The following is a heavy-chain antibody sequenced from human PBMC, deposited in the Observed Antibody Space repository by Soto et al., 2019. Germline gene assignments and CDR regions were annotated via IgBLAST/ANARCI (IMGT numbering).Heavy chain of an antibody. V-gene: IGHV3-64*01. CDR3: VRRVSGNYDY. Sequence: EVQLAESGGGMVQPGGSLRLSCVASGFTFSSYDMHWVRQAPGKGLEYVSSISSNGGTPYYGNSVKGRFTISRDKSTNILYLQMCSLRAEDMAVYYCVRRVSGNYDYWGQGTLVTVSS. CDR1: GFTFSSYD. J-gene: IGHJ4*02. CDR2: ISSNGGTP. D-gene: IGHD1-7*01.